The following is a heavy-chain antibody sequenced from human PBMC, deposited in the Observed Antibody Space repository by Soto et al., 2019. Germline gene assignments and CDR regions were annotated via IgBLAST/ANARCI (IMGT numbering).Heavy chain of an antibody. D-gene: IGHD3-10*01. J-gene: IGHJ4*02. CDR3: AKGRGGSGSLTPRVDF. Sequence: EVQLLESGGGLVQPGGSLRLSCAASGFTFNNYAMTWVRQAPGKGRDWVSAISGGGDTTSYADSVKGRFTVSRDGSKNTLYLQMSSLRAEDTALYYCAKGRGGSGSLTPRVDFWGQGTLVTVSS. V-gene: IGHV3-23*01. CDR2: ISGGGDTT. CDR1: GFTFNNYA.